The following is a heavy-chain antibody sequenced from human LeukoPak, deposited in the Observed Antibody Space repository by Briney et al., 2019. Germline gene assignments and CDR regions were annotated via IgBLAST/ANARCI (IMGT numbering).Heavy chain of an antibody. CDR3: ASSGIQLWLGPDY. CDR1: GFTFSSYS. V-gene: IGHV3-21*01. Sequence: GGSLRLSCAASGFTFSSYSMNWVRQAPGKGLEWVSSISSSSSYIYYADSVKGRFTISRDNAKNSLYLQMNSLRAEDTAVYYCASSGIQLWLGPDYWGQGTLVTVSS. J-gene: IGHJ4*02. CDR2: ISSSSSYI. D-gene: IGHD5-18*01.